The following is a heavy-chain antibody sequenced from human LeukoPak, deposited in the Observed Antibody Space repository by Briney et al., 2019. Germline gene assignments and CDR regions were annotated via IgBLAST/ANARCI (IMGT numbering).Heavy chain of an antibody. CDR3: ARCEGVVGAPFDL. D-gene: IGHD2-2*01. Sequence: SEPLSLTCTVSGGSLNNYFWSWIRQPPGKGLEWIGEVSDSGSSNYNPSLESRLTISVDTSKDLFSLNLYSVTAADTAVYYCARCEGVVGAPFDLWGRGTLVTVSS. V-gene: IGHV4-34*01. CDR2: VSDSGSS. J-gene: IGHJ2*01. CDR1: GGSLNNYF.